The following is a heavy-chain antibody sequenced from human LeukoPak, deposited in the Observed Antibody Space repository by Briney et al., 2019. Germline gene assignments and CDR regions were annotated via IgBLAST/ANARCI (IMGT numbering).Heavy chain of an antibody. CDR3: AREPRMRFGELLGRDRTGY. CDR1: GFTFSSYS. D-gene: IGHD3-10*01. Sequence: KTGGSLRLSCAASGFTFSSYSMNWVRQAPGKGLEWVSSISSSSSYIYYADSVKGRFTISRDNAKNSLYLQMNSLRAEDTAVYYCAREPRMRFGELLGRDRTGYWGQGTLVTVSS. CDR2: ISSSSSYI. V-gene: IGHV3-21*01. J-gene: IGHJ4*02.